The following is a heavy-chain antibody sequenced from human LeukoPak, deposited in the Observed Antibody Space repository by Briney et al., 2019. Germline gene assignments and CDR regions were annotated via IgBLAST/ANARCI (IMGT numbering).Heavy chain of an antibody. J-gene: IGHJ4*02. CDR2: IYYSGST. CDR1: GGSISSYY. V-gene: IGHV4-59*01. CDR3: ARGVVVTISYYFDY. Sequence: SETLSLTCTVSGGSISSYYWSWIRQPPGKGLEWIGYIYYSGSTNYNPSLKSRVTISVDTSKNQFSLKLSSVTAADTAVYYCARGVVVTISYYFDYRGQGTLVTVSS. D-gene: IGHD3-22*01.